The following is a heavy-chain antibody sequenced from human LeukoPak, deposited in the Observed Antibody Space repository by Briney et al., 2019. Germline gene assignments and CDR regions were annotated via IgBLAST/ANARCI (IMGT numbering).Heavy chain of an antibody. V-gene: IGHV3-23*01. CDR3: AKDWGFGELFYFQH. J-gene: IGHJ1*01. CDR1: GFTFSIYA. D-gene: IGHD3-10*01. CDR2: ISGGGGST. Sequence: PGGSLRPSCAASGFTFSIYAMSWVRQAPGKGLEWVSAISGGGGSTYYADSVKGRLTISRDNSKNTLYLQMNSLRADDTAVYYCAKDWGFGELFYFQHWGQGTLVTVSS.